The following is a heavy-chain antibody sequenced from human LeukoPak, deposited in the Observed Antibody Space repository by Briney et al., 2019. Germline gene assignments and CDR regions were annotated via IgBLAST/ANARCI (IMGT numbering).Heavy chain of an antibody. V-gene: IGHV4-34*01. D-gene: IGHD3-10*01. Sequence: PSETLSLTCAVYGGSFSGYYWSWIRQPPGKGLEWIGEINHSGSTNYNPSLKSRVTISVDTSKNQFSLKLSSVTAADTAVYYCARGRGDRRYYYGSGHTHLDYWGQGTLVTVSS. J-gene: IGHJ4*02. CDR3: ARGRGDRRYYYGSGHTHLDY. CDR2: INHSGST. CDR1: GGSFSGYY.